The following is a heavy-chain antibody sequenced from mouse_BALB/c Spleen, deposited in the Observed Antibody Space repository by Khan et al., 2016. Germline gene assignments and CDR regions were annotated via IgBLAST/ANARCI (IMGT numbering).Heavy chain of an antibody. CDR3: ARVRQAVDY. CDR1: GFTFSTYA. D-gene: IGHD2-14*01. Sequence: EVQLVESGGGLVQPGGSLKLSCAASGFTFSTYAMSWVRQTPDKRLELVATINSNGGSTYYPDNVKGRFPISRDNAKNTLYLQMSSLKSEDTAMYYCARVRQAVDYWGQGTSVTVSS. V-gene: IGHV5-6-3*01. J-gene: IGHJ4*01. CDR2: INSNGGST.